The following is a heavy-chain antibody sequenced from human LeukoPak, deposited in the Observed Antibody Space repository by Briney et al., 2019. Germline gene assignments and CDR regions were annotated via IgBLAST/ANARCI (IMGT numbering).Heavy chain of an antibody. Sequence: SETLSLTCTVSGYSISSGYYWGWIRQPPGKGLEWIGSIYHSGSTYYNPSLKSRVTISVDTSKNQFSLKVSSVTAADTAVYYCARHDYGDSISGLNHWGQGTLVTVSS. CDR1: GYSISSGYY. CDR2: IYHSGST. D-gene: IGHD4-17*01. J-gene: IGHJ5*02. CDR3: ARHDYGDSISGLNH. V-gene: IGHV4-38-2*02.